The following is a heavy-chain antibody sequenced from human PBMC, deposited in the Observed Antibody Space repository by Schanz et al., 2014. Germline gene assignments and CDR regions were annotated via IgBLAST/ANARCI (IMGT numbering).Heavy chain of an antibody. V-gene: IGHV3-11*05. CDR3: AKDRSWDYDSSGYFDY. CDR2: INTGSNYI. D-gene: IGHD3-22*01. J-gene: IGHJ4*02. CDR1: GFSFSDYY. Sequence: VQLVESGGGLVKPGGSLRLSCAASGFSFSDYYMSWIRQAPGKGLEWISFINTGSNYINYADSVKGRFTISRDNTKNSLFLQMNSLRAEDTAVYYCAKDRSWDYDSSGYFDYWGQGTLVTVSS.